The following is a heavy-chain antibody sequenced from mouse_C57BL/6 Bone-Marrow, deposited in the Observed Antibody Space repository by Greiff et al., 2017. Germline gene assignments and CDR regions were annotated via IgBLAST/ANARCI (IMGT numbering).Heavy chain of an antibody. V-gene: IGHV5-9-1*02. J-gene: IGHJ1*03. CDR1: GFTFSSYA. CDR3: TRDLAIYYGYDGYFDV. Sequence: EVQLVESGEGLVKPGGSLKLSCAASGFTFSSYAMSWVRQTPEKRLEWVAYISSGGDYIYYADTVKGRFTLSRDNARNTLYLQMSSLKSEGTAMYYCTRDLAIYYGYDGYFDVWGTGTTVTVSS. CDR2: ISSGGDYI. D-gene: IGHD2-2*01.